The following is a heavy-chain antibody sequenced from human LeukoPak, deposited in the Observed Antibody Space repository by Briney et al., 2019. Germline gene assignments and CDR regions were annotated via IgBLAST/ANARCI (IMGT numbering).Heavy chain of an antibody. CDR3: ARDRGVRGEMDF. D-gene: IGHD3-10*01. Sequence: KPSETLSLTCAVSGYSISSAYYWGWIRQPPGQGLGWIGSILHSGSTYYNPSLKSRVTISVDTSKNHFSLKLTSVTAADTAVYYCARDRGVRGEMDFWGQGTLVTVSS. V-gene: IGHV4-38-2*02. CDR1: GYSISSAYY. CDR2: ILHSGST. J-gene: IGHJ4*02.